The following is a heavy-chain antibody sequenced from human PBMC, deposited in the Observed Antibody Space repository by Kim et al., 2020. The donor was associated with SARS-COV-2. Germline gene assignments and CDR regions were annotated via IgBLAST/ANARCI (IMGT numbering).Heavy chain of an antibody. CDR1: GGSISSGGYY. CDR3: ARDRYVTMVRGGWFDP. CDR2: IYYSGST. D-gene: IGHD3-10*01. Sequence: SETLSLTCTVSGGSISSGGYYWSWIRQHPGKGLEWIGYIYYSGSTYYNPSLKSRVTISVDTSKNQFSLKLSSVTAADTAVYYCARDRYVTMVRGGWFDPWGQGTLVTVSS. J-gene: IGHJ5*02. V-gene: IGHV4-31*03.